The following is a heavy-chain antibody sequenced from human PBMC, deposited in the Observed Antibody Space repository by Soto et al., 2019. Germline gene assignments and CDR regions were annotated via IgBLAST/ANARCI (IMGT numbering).Heavy chain of an antibody. J-gene: IGHJ4*02. CDR1: GGTFSSYA. CDR2: IIPIFGTA. Sequence: SVKVSCKASGGTFSSYAISWVRQAPGQGLEWMGGIIPIFGTANYAQKFQGRVTITADESTSTAYMELSSLRSEDTAVYYCARGYDSSGYYSPFGYWGQGTLVTVSS. CDR3: ARGYDSSGYYSPFGY. V-gene: IGHV1-69*13. D-gene: IGHD3-22*01.